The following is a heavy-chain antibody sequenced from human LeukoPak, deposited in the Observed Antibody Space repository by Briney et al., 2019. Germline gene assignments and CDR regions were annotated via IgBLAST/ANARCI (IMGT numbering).Heavy chain of an antibody. CDR2: VTSTNKI. V-gene: IGHV3-69-1*01. D-gene: IGHD3-3*01. J-gene: IGHJ3*02. CDR3: ARAQTLFWEFDGFDI. CDR1: GFTFSSHS. Sequence: GGSLRLSCVASGFTFSSHSINWVRQAPGKCLECIATVTSTNKIHYADSVKGRFTISRDNAENSVYLQMNSLRDEDTAVYSCARAQTLFWEFDGFDIWGRGTKVTVSS.